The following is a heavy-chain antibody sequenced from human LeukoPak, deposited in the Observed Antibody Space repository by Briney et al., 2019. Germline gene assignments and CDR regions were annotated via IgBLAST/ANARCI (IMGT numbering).Heavy chain of an antibody. CDR3: ARVYISAQLLSWFDP. Sequence: GASVKVSCKASGYTFTSYGISWVRQAPGQGLEWMGWIGAYNGNTNYAQKLQGRVTMTTDTSTSTAYMELRSLRSDDTAVYYCARVYISAQLLSWFDPWGQGTLVTVSS. V-gene: IGHV1-18*01. CDR2: IGAYNGNT. CDR1: GYTFTSYG. D-gene: IGHD2-2*01. J-gene: IGHJ5*02.